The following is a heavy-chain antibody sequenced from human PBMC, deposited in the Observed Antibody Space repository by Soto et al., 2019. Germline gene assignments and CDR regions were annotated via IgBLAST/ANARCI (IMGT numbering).Heavy chain of an antibody. CDR2: IKQDGSEK. Sequence: GGSLRLSCAVSGFTFSTYWMNWFRQAPGKGLEWVANIKQDGSEKYYVDSVKGRFTISRDNAKNSLYLQMNSLRAEDTAVYYCARDRGGEQQLGYNWFVHWGQGTLVTVSS. CDR1: GFTFSTYW. J-gene: IGHJ5*02. CDR3: ARDRGGEQQLGYNWFVH. V-gene: IGHV3-7*01. D-gene: IGHD3-10*01.